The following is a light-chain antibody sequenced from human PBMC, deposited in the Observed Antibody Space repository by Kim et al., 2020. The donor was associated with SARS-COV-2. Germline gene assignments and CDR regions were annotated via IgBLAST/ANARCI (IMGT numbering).Light chain of an antibody. CDR1: FSNIGINH. Sequence: QSVLTQPPSVSAAAGQKVTISCSGSFSNIGINHVFWYQQVPGAAPALLIYDTDQRPSGIPDRFSASKSGTSATLGVTGLQTGDEADYYCATWDDTLRTVMFGGGTQLTVL. CDR3: ATWDDTLRTVM. J-gene: IGLJ3*02. V-gene: IGLV1-51*01. CDR2: DTD.